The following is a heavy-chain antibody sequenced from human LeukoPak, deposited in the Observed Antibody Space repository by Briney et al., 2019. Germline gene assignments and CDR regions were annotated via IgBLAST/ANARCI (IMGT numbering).Heavy chain of an antibody. CDR2: IIGSGGST. D-gene: IGHD5-12*01. V-gene: IGHV3-23*01. CDR1: GFTFSSYA. CDR3: AKQGHIVATMTSPFDY. J-gene: IGHJ4*02. Sequence: GGSLRLSCAASGFTFSSYAMSWVRQAPGKGLEWVSAIIGSGGSTYYADSVKGRFTISRDNSKNTRYLQMNSLRAEDTAVYYCAKQGHIVATMTSPFDYWGQGTLVTVSS.